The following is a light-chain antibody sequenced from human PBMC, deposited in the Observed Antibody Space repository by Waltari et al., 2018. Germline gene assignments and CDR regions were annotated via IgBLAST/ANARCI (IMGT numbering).Light chain of an antibody. CDR2: DAT. CDR3: CSYAGRYVV. V-gene: IGLV2-11*01. J-gene: IGLJ2*01. CDR1: RSHVGRNNH. Sequence: QSALTQPRSVSGSPGQLVTIPCSGTRSHVGRNNHVSWDQHYPGEAPRFMIYDATERPSGVPDRFSGYKSGNTASLTISGLQTEDEADYYCCSYAGRYVVFGGGTKLTVL.